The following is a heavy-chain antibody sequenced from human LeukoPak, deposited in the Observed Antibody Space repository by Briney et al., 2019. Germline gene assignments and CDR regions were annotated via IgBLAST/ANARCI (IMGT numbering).Heavy chain of an antibody. D-gene: IGHD3-3*01. Sequence: GGSLRLSCAASGFTFSSYGMPWVRQAPGKGLEWVAVIWYDGSNKYYADSVKGRFTISRDNSKNTLYLQMNSLRAEDTAVYYCARGYDFWSGYYGGFDYWGQGTLVTVSS. V-gene: IGHV3-33*01. CDR1: GFTFSSYG. CDR3: ARGYDFWSGYYGGFDY. CDR2: IWYDGSNK. J-gene: IGHJ4*02.